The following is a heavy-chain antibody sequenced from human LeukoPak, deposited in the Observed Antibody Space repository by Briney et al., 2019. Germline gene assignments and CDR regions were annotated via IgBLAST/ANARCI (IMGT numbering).Heavy chain of an antibody. D-gene: IGHD6-19*01. Sequence: GASVEVSCKASGYTFTGYYMHWVRQAPGQGLEWMGWINPNSGGTNYAQKFQGRVTMTRDTSISTAYMELSRLRSDDTAVYYCARDLGAVAGQFWFDPWGQGTLVTVSS. J-gene: IGHJ5*02. CDR2: INPNSGGT. V-gene: IGHV1-2*02. CDR3: ARDLGAVAGQFWFDP. CDR1: GYTFTGYY.